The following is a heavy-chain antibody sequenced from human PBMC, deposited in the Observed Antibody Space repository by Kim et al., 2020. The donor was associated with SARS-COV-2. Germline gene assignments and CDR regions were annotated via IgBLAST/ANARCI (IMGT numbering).Heavy chain of an antibody. V-gene: IGHV3-33*06. CDR3: AKDIGGINWNDAPWGFDY. CDR2: IWYDGSNK. D-gene: IGHD1-1*01. J-gene: IGHJ4*02. CDR1: GFTFSSYG. Sequence: GGSLRLSCAASGFTFSSYGMHWVRQAPGKGLEWVAVIWYDGSNKYYADSVKGRFTISRDNSKNTLYLQMNSLRAEDTAVYYCAKDIGGINWNDAPWGFDYWGQGTLVTVSS.